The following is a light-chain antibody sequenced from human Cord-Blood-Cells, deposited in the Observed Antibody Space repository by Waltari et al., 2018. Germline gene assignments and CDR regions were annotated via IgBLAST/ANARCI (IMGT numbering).Light chain of an antibody. CDR2: DVS. CDR1: SSGVGGHNY. J-gene: IGLJ2*01. CDR3: SSYTSSSTLV. V-gene: IGLV2-14*01. Sequence: QSALTQPASVSGSPGQPIPISCTGTSSGVGGHNYVSWYHQHPGKAPQLMIYDVSNRPSGVSNRFSGSKSGNTASLTISGLQAEDETDYYCSSYTSSSTLVFGGGTKLTVL.